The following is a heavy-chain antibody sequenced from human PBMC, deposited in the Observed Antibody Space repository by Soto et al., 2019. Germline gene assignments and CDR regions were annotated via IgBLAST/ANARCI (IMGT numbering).Heavy chain of an antibody. CDR2: INPSGGST. CDR3: ARVRAGTMIVVVTNDAFDI. Sequence: ASVKVSCKASGYTFTSYYMHWVRQAPGQGLEWMGIINPSGGSTNYAQKFQGRVTMTRDTSTSTVYMELSSLRSEDTAVYYCARVRAGTMIVVVTNDAFDIWGQGTMVTVSS. V-gene: IGHV1-46*01. D-gene: IGHD3-22*01. CDR1: GYTFTSYY. J-gene: IGHJ3*02.